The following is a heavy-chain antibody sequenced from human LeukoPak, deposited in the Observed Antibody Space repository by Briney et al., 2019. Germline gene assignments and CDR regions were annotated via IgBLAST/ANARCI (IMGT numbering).Heavy chain of an antibody. D-gene: IGHD6-6*01. Sequence: ATVKVSCKASGYTFTSYGISWVRQAPGQGLEWMGWISAYNGNTNYAQKLQGRVTMTTDTSTSTAYMELRSLRSDDTAVYYCARDGMYSSSSSPLGYWGQGTLVTVSS. CDR3: ARDGMYSSSSSPLGY. CDR2: ISAYNGNT. J-gene: IGHJ4*02. V-gene: IGHV1-18*01. CDR1: GYTFTSYG.